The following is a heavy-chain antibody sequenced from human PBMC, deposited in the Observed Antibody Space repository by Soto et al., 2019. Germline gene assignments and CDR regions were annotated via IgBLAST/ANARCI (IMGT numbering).Heavy chain of an antibody. D-gene: IGHD5-12*01. V-gene: IGHV1-18*01. Sequence: ASVKVSCKASGYTFTSYGISWVRQAPGQGLKWMGWISAYNGNTNYAQKLQGRVTMTTDTSTSTAYMELRSLRSDDTAVYYCARDPPRYSGYALSGYSSGPAFDYWGQGTLVTVSS. J-gene: IGHJ4*02. CDR2: ISAYNGNT. CDR1: GYTFTSYG. CDR3: ARDPPRYSGYALSGYSSGPAFDY.